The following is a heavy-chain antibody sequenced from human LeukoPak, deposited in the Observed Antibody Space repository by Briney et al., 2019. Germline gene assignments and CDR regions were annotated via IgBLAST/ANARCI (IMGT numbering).Heavy chain of an antibody. D-gene: IGHD7-27*01. CDR3: ARESITGDRDFDY. Sequence: PGGSLRLSCAASGFTISSYAMSWVRQAPRKGMEWVSAISSSGGSTYYADSVKGRFTISRDNSKNTLYLQMNSLRADDTAVYYCARESITGDRDFDYWGQGTLITVSS. J-gene: IGHJ4*02. CDR2: ISSSGGST. CDR1: GFTISSYA. V-gene: IGHV3-23*01.